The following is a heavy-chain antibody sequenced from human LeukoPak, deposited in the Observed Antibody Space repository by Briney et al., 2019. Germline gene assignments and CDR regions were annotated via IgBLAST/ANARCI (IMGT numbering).Heavy chain of an antibody. CDR1: GFTVSSNY. J-gene: IGHJ4*02. CDR3: ARETSSGWYFVF. V-gene: IGHV3-20*04. D-gene: IGHD6-19*01. Sequence: GGSLRLSCAASGFTVSSNYMSWVRQAPGKGLEWVSGINWNGGSTGYADSVKGRFTISRDNAKNSLYLQMNSLRAEDTALYYCARETSSGWYFVFGGQGTLVTVSS. CDR2: INWNGGST.